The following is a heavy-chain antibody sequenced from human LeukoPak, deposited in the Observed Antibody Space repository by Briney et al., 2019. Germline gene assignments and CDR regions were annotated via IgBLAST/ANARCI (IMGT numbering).Heavy chain of an antibody. Sequence: GGSLRLSCAASGFTFSSYAMSWVRQAPGKGLGWVSAISGSGGSTYYADSVKGRFTISRDNSKNTLYLQMNSLRAEDTAVYYCAKGSGYSSSWYYDYWGQGTLVTVSS. CDR3: AKGSGYSSSWYYDY. V-gene: IGHV3-23*01. D-gene: IGHD6-13*01. J-gene: IGHJ4*02. CDR2: ISGSGGST. CDR1: GFTFSSYA.